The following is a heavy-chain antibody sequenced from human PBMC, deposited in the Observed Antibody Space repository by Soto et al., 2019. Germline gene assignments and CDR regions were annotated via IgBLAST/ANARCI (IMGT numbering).Heavy chain of an antibody. CDR3: SRDDSDWFFN. V-gene: IGHV4-59*08. CDR1: GGSLTSYY. D-gene: IGHD3-9*01. CDR2: VYYTGIA. J-gene: IGHJ4*02. Sequence: SETLSLTCTVSGGSLTSYYWSWIRQPPGKGLEWIGFVYYTGIARYNPSLKSRVTISVDTSKNQFSLKLTSVTAADTAVYYCSRDDSDWFFNWGRGTLVTVSS.